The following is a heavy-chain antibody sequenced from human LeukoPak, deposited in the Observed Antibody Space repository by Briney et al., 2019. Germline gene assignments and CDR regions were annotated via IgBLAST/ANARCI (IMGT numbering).Heavy chain of an antibody. CDR3: AKKAAASAADY. CDR2: IYHSGST. V-gene: IGHV4-4*02. CDR1: GGSISRGNW. D-gene: IGHD6-13*01. J-gene: IGHJ4*02. Sequence: SETLSLTCAVSGGSISRGNWWGWVRQPPGKGPEWIGEIYHSGSTNYNPSLKSRVTTSVDTSKNQFSLKLSSVTAADTAVYYCAKKAAASAADYWGQGTLVTVSS.